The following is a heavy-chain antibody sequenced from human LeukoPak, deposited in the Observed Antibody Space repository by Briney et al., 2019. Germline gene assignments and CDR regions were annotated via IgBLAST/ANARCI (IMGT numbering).Heavy chain of an antibody. J-gene: IGHJ4*02. Sequence: ASVKVSCKASGYTFTRCGINWVRQAPGQGLEWMGWISAYNGNTNYAQKLQGRVTITTDTSASTAYMELRSLRSDDTAVYYCARLAVRGVRLPYFDFWGQGTLVTVSS. V-gene: IGHV1-18*01. D-gene: IGHD3-10*01. CDR2: ISAYNGNT. CDR1: GYTFTRCG. CDR3: ARLAVRGVRLPYFDF.